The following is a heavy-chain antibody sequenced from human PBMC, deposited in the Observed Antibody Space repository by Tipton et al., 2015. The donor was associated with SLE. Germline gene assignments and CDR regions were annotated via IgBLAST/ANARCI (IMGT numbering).Heavy chain of an antibody. Sequence: TLSLTCTVSGGSISSYYWSWIRQPPGKGLEWIGYIYYSGSTNYNPSLKSRVTISVDTSKNQFSLKLSSVTAADTAVYYCARGPDYYGSGSPGAFDIWGQGTMVTVSS. CDR1: GGSISSYY. CDR2: IYYSGST. V-gene: IGHV4-59*01. D-gene: IGHD3-10*01. CDR3: ARGPDYYGSGSPGAFDI. J-gene: IGHJ3*02.